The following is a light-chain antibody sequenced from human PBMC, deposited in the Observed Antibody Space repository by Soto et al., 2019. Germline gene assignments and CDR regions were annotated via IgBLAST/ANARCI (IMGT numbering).Light chain of an antibody. CDR2: DAS. CDR3: QQRSNWLFT. Sequence: EIVLTQSPATLSLSPGERATLSCRASQSVSSSLAWYQQKPGQAPRLLIYDASNRATGIPVRFSGSGSGTDFTLTISSLEPEDFAVYYCQQRSNWLFTFGPGTKVDIK. J-gene: IGKJ3*01. V-gene: IGKV3-11*01. CDR1: QSVSSS.